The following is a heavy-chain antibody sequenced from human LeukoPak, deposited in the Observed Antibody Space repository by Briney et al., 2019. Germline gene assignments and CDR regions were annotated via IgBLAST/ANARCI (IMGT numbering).Heavy chain of an antibody. D-gene: IGHD3-22*01. CDR3: ARDQYYYDSSGYYREYFQH. CDR2: INWNGGST. V-gene: IGHV3-20*04. Sequence: RPGGSLRLSCAASGFTFDDYGMSWVRQAPGKGLEWVSGINWNGGSTGYADSVKGRFTISRDNAKNSLYLQMNSLRAEDTALHYCARDQYYYDSSGYYREYFQHWGQGTLVTVSS. J-gene: IGHJ1*01. CDR1: GFTFDDYG.